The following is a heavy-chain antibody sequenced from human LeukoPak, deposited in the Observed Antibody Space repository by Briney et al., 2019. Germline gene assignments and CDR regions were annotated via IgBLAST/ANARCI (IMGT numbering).Heavy chain of an antibody. Sequence: SETLSLTCAVYGGSFSGYYWSWIRQPPGKGLEWIGETNHSGSTNYNPSLKSRVTISVDTSKNQFSLKLSSVTVADTAVYYCARGWQDCSSTSCYRDMGVDYWGQGTLVTVSS. J-gene: IGHJ4*02. V-gene: IGHV4-34*01. D-gene: IGHD2-2*02. CDR2: TNHSGST. CDR1: GGSFSGYY. CDR3: ARGWQDCSSTSCYRDMGVDY.